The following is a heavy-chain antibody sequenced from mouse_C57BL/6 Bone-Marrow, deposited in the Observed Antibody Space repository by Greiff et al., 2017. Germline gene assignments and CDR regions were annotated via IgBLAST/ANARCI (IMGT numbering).Heavy chain of an antibody. CDR1: GFTFNTYA. Sequence: EVKLMESGGGLVQPKGSLKLSCAASGFTFNTYAMHWVRQAPGKGLEWVARIRRKSSNYATYYADSVKDRFTISRDDSQSMLYLQMNNQKTEDTAMDYSVRGWSTTVVNAMDYWGQGTSVTVSS. D-gene: IGHD1-1*01. V-gene: IGHV10-3*01. J-gene: IGHJ4*01. CDR2: IRRKSSNYAT. CDR3: VRGWSTTVVNAMDY.